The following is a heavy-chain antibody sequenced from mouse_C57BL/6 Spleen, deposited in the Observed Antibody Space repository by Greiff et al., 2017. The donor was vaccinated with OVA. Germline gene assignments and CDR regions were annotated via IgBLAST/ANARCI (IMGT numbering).Heavy chain of an antibody. CDR3: ARDDDGYYDY. D-gene: IGHD2-3*01. CDR2: ISYDGSN. J-gene: IGHJ2*01. CDR1: GYSITSGYY. Sequence: VQLKESGPGLVKPSQSLSLTCSVTGYSITSGYYWNWIRQFPGNKLEWMGYISYDGSNNYNPSLKNRISITRDTSKNQFFLKLNSVTTEDTATYYCARDDDGYYDYWGQGTTLTVSS. V-gene: IGHV3-6*01.